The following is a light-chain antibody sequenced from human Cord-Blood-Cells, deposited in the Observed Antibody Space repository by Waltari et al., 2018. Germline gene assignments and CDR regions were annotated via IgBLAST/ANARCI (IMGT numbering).Light chain of an antibody. J-gene: IGLJ1*01. CDR1: SSHARGYNH. CDR2: DVS. CDR3: SSYTSSSTLV. V-gene: IGLV2-14*01. Sequence: QSAMTQPASVSGSPGQSITISCTGTSSHARGYNHFSWYQQHPGNAPKLMIYDVSNRPSGVSNRFSGSKSGNTASLTISGLQAEDEADYYCSSYTSSSTLVFGTGTKVTVL.